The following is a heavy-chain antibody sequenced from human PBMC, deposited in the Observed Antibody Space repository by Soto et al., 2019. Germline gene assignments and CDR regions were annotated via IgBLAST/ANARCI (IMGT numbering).Heavy chain of an antibody. CDR2: ISYDGSNK. Sequence: QVQLVESGGGVVQPWRSLRLSCAASGFPFSSYAMHWVRQAPGKGLEWVAVISYDGSNKYYADSVKGRFTISRDNSKNTLYLQMNSLRAEDTAVYYCASLVGAVDYWGQGALVTVSS. J-gene: IGHJ4*02. CDR3: ASLVGAVDY. CDR1: GFPFSSYA. V-gene: IGHV3-30-3*01. D-gene: IGHD1-26*01.